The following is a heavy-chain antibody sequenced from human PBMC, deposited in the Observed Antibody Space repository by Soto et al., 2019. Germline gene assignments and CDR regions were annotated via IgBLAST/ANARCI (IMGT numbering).Heavy chain of an antibody. Sequence: ASVKVSCEASGDTFTSYDINWVRQATGQGLEWMGWMNPNSGNTGYAQKFQGRVTMTRNTSISTAYMELSSLRAEDTAVYYCARELDGIDVWGQGTTVTVSS. V-gene: IGHV1-8*01. CDR3: ARELDGIDV. CDR2: MNPNSGNT. D-gene: IGHD1-7*01. CDR1: GDTFTSYD. J-gene: IGHJ6*02.